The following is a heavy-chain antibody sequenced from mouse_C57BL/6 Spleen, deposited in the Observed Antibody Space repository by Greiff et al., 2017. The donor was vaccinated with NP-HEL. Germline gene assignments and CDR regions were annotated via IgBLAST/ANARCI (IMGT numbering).Heavy chain of an antibody. D-gene: IGHD1-1*01. J-gene: IGHJ1*03. CDR1: GYTFTSYG. Sequence: QVQLQQSGAELARPGASVKLSCKASGYTFTSYGISWVKQRTGQGLEWIGEIYPRSGNTYYNEKFKGKATLTADKSSSTAYMELRSLTSEDSAVYFCARNGELFYGSSYFDVWGTGTTVTVSS. V-gene: IGHV1-81*01. CDR3: ARNGELFYGSSYFDV. CDR2: IYPRSGNT.